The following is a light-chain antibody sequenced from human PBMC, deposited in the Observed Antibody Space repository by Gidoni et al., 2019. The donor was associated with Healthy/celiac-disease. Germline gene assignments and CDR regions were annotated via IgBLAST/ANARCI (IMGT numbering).Light chain of an antibody. CDR3: QQSYSTPWT. CDR1: QSISSY. CDR2: AAS. Sequence: DIKMTQSPSSLSASVGDRVTITCRASQSISSYLNWYQQKPGKAPKLLIYAASSLQSGVPSSFSGSGSGTAFTLTISCLQPEDFATYYCQQSYSTPWTFGQGTKVEIK. V-gene: IGKV1-39*01. J-gene: IGKJ1*01.